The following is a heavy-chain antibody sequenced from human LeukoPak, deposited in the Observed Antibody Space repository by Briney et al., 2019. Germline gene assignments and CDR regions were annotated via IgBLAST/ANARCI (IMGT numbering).Heavy chain of an antibody. CDR2: ISAYNGNT. D-gene: IGHD3-3*01. J-gene: IGHJ6*03. Sequence: SVKVSCKACGYTFTRYGISRVRQAPGQGLEWMGWISAYNGNTNYAQKFQGRVTITADKSTSTAYMELSSLRSEDTAVYYCARDSREGGAPDYDFWSGTATHITEYYYYYMDVWGKGTTVTVSS. V-gene: IGHV1-18*01. CDR1: GYTFTRYG. CDR3: ARDSREGGAPDYDFWSGTATHITEYYYYYMDV.